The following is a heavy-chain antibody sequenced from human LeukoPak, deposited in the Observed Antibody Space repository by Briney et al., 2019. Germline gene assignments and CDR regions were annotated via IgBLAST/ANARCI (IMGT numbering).Heavy chain of an antibody. D-gene: IGHD5-24*01. CDR3: AKEGYRDGYSLGVFDY. J-gene: IGHJ4*02. V-gene: IGHV3-23*01. CDR2: IDGSGGST. Sequence: GGSLRLSCAASGFTFSSYAMSWVRQAPGKGLEWVSVIDGSGGSTYYADSVKGRFTISRDNSKNTLYLQMNSLSAEDTAVYYCAKEGYRDGYSLGVFDYWGQGTLVTVSS. CDR1: GFTFSSYA.